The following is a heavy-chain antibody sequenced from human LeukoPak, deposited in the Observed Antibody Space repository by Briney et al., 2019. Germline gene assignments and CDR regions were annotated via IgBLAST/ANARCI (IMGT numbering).Heavy chain of an antibody. V-gene: IGHV4-34*01. CDR1: GGSFRGYY. Sequence: SETLSLTCAVYGGSFRGYYWSWIRQPPGKGLEWIGEINHSGSPNYNPSLKSRVTISVDTSKNQFSLKLSSVTAADTAVYYCARGAKGYCSSTSCYGIYFDYWGQGTLVTVSS. CDR2: INHSGSP. J-gene: IGHJ4*02. CDR3: ARGAKGYCSSTSCYGIYFDY. D-gene: IGHD2-2*01.